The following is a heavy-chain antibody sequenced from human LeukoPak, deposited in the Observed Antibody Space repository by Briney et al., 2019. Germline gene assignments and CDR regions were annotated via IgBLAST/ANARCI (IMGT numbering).Heavy chain of an antibody. J-gene: IGHJ6*03. Sequence: ASVKVSCKASGGTFSSYAISWVRQAPGQGLEWMGGIIPIFGTAKYAQKFQGRVTIAADKSTSTAYMELSSLRSEDTAVYYCARGNEVGANHYYYYFYMDVWGKGTTVTVSS. V-gene: IGHV1-69*06. CDR1: GGTFSSYA. D-gene: IGHD1-26*01. CDR3: ARGNEVGANHYYYYFYMDV. CDR2: IIPIFGTA.